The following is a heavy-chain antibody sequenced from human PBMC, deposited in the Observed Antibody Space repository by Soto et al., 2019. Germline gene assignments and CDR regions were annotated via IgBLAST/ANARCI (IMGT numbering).Heavy chain of an antibody. CDR3: AGAIFGVIVTHDYYGMYA. D-gene: IGHD3-3*01. Sequence: PSETLSLTCAVYGGSFSGYYWTWIRQPPGKGLEWIGEINHSGSTNYNPSLKSRVTISVDTSKNQFSLKLNSVTAADTAVYYCAGAIFGVIVTHDYYGMYALGQQTTLTIS. CDR2: INHSGST. V-gene: IGHV4-34*01. CDR1: GGSFSGYY. J-gene: IGHJ6*02.